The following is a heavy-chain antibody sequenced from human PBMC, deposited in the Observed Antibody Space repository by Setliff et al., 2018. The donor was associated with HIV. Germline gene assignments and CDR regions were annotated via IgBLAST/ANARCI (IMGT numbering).Heavy chain of an antibody. CDR2: ISWNSGSI. CDR1: GFTFDDYA. J-gene: IGHJ4*02. Sequence: GGSLRLSCAASGFTFDDYAMHWVRQAPGMGLEWVSGISWNSGSIVYADSVKGRFTISRDNAKNSLYLQMDSLRAEDTALYYCASARIPTGGTSTSLDYWGQGALVTVSS. V-gene: IGHV3-9*01. CDR3: ASARIPTGGTSTSLDY. D-gene: IGHD1-1*01.